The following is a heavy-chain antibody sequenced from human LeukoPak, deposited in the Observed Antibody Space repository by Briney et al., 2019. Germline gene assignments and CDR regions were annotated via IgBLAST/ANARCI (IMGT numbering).Heavy chain of an antibody. D-gene: IGHD7-27*01. CDR1: GFTFSSYT. CDR3: AKDGGLWVSAHWGDS. Sequence: GGSLRPSCAASGFTFSSYTMSWVRQAPGKGLEWVSTITTSDGNTYYADSVKGRFTVSRDNSKNTLFLQMNSLRAEDTAVYYCAKDGGLWVSAHWGDSWGRGTLVTVSS. V-gene: IGHV3-23*01. J-gene: IGHJ4*02. CDR2: ITTSDGNT.